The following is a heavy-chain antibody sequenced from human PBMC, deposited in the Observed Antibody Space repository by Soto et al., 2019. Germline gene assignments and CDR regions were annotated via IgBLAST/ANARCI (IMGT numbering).Heavy chain of an antibody. Sequence: GGSLRLSCAASGFTFSSYSMNWVRQAPGKGLEWVSSISSSSSYIYYADSVKGRFTISRDNAKNSLYLQMNRLRAEDTAVYYCARPNDYGGNPYGMDVWGQGTTVTVSS. CDR1: GFTFSSYS. CDR2: ISSSSSYI. D-gene: IGHD4-17*01. V-gene: IGHV3-21*01. J-gene: IGHJ6*02. CDR3: ARPNDYGGNPYGMDV.